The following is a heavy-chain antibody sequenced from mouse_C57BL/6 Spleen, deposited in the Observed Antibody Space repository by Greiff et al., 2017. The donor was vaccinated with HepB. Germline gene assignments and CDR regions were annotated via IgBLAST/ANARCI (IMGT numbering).Heavy chain of an antibody. CDR2: INPNNGGT. Sequence: EVQLVESGPELVKPGASVKIPCKASGYTFTDYNMDWVKQSHGKSLEWIGDINPNNGGTIYNQKFKGKATLTVDKSSSTAYMELRSLTSEDTAVYYCARRSPGLLRYSRYFDVWGTGTTVTVSS. J-gene: IGHJ1*03. CDR1: GYTFTDYN. V-gene: IGHV1-18*01. D-gene: IGHD1-1*01. CDR3: ARRSPGLLRYSRYFDV.